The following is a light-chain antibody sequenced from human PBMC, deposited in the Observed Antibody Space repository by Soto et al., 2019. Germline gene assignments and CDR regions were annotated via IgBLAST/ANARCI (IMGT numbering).Light chain of an antibody. V-gene: IGLV1-44*01. CDR3: AAWDDSLNGWV. CDR1: SSNIGSNT. Sequence: QSVLTQPPSASGTPGQRVTISCSGSSSNIGSNTVNWYQQLQGTAPKLLIYSNNQRPSGVPDRSSGSKSGPSASLAISGLKSGDGADYYCAAWDDSLNGWVFGGGTKLTLL. J-gene: IGLJ3*02. CDR2: SNN.